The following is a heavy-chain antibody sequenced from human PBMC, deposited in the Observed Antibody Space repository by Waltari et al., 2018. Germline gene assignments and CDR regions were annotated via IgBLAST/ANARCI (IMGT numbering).Heavy chain of an antibody. CDR3: AKDSLFLSGSYFRH. D-gene: IGHD1-26*01. V-gene: IGHV3-23*03. CDR1: GFAFSRKA. J-gene: IGHJ1*01. Sequence: EVQLLESGGGFVQPGGSLRLSGAASGFAFSRKAMSWVRLAPGKGLEWVSVIYAGGNTYYADSVKGRFNISRDNSKNTVYLQMNGLRGEDTGLYYCAKDSLFLSGSYFRHWGLGTLVTVSS. CDR2: IYAGGNT.